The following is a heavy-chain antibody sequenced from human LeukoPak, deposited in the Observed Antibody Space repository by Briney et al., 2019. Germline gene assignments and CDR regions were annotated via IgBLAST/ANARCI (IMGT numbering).Heavy chain of an antibody. D-gene: IGHD1-26*01. CDR2: IIPILGIA. CDR3: ARDLEGAIHPFDY. CDR1: GGTFSSYA. J-gene: IGHJ4*02. Sequence: ASVEVSCKASGGTFSSYAISWVRQAPGQGLEWMGRIIPILGIANYAQKFQGRVTITADKSTSTAYMELSSLRSEDTAVYYCARDLEGAIHPFDYWGQGTLVTVSS. V-gene: IGHV1-69*04.